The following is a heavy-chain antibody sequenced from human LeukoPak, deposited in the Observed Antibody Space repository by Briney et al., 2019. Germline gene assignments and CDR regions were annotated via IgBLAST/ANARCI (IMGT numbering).Heavy chain of an antibody. J-gene: IGHJ3*02. CDR2: ISSSCSTI. CDR1: VFIFSDYY. CDR3: ARGGRVLRFLEWLSGGAFDI. Sequence: PGGSLRLSYAASVFIFSDYYMSWIRQARGEGLEEVSYISSSCSTIYYADSVKGRFTISRDNAKHSLYLQMNSLRAEDTAVYYCARGGRVLRFLEWLSGGAFDIWGQGTMVTVSS. D-gene: IGHD3-3*01. V-gene: IGHV3-11*01.